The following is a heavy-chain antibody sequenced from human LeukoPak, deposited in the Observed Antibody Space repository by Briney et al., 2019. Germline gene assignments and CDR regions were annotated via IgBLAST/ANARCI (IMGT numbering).Heavy chain of an antibody. CDR2: ISGTGGST. D-gene: IGHD6-13*01. CDR3: AKDEAAAGVDFDY. V-gene: IGHV3-23*01. J-gene: IGHJ4*02. CDR1: EFTFSRYA. Sequence: GGSLRLSCAASEFTFSRYAMSWVRQAPGKALEWVSTISGTGGSTYYADSVKGRFTISRDNSKNTMYLQMNSLRAEDTAVYYCAKDEAAAGVDFDYWGQGTLVTVYS.